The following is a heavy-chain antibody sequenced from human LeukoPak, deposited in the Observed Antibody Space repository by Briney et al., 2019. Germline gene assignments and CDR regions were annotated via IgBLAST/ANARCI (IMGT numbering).Heavy chain of an antibody. Sequence: GGSLRLSCAASGFTFSSYSMNWVRQAPGKGLEWVSSISSSSSYIYYADSVKGRFTISRDNSKNTLYLQMNSLRAEDTAVYYCAKGGSYAALDYWGQGTPVTVSS. CDR1: GFTFSSYS. V-gene: IGHV3-21*04. J-gene: IGHJ4*02. D-gene: IGHD1-26*01. CDR3: AKGGSYAALDY. CDR2: ISSSSSYI.